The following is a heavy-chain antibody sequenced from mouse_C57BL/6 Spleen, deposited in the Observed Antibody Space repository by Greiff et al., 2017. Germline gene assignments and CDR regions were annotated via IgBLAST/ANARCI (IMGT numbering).Heavy chain of an antibody. CDR2: IHPNSGST. D-gene: IGHD2-12*01. CDR3: ARSSYDPYAMDY. CDR1: GYTFTSYW. Sequence: QVQLQQPGAELVKPGASVKLSCKASGYTFTSYWMHWVKQRPGQGLEWIGMIHPNSGSTNYNEKFKSKATLTVDKSSSTAHMQLSSLTSEASAVYYCARSSYDPYAMDYWGQGTSVTVSS. J-gene: IGHJ4*01. V-gene: IGHV1-64*01.